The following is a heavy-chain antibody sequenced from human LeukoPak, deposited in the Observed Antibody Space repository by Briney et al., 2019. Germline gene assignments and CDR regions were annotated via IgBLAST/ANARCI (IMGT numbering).Heavy chain of an antibody. CDR2: INSDGSST. J-gene: IGHJ4*02. Sequence: PGRSLRLSCAASGFTFSSYWMHWVRQAPGKGLVWVSRINSDGSSTSYADSVKGRFTISRDNAKNTLYLQMNSLRAEDTAVYYCARAPTSGSRTHYFDYWGQGTLVTVSS. CDR3: ARAPTSGSRTHYFDY. V-gene: IGHV3-74*01. D-gene: IGHD1-26*01. CDR1: GFTFSSYW.